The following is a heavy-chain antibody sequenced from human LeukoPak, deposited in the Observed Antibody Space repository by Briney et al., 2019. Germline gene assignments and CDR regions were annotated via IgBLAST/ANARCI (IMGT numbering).Heavy chain of an antibody. D-gene: IGHD6-13*01. CDR2: IYYSGST. Sequence: PSETLSLTCTVSGDSISNYYWSWIRQPPGKGLEWIGYIYYSGSTNYNPSLKSRVTISVDTSKNQFSLKLSSVTAADTAVYYCASHSSSWYWEGYFQRWGQGTLVTVSS. V-gene: IGHV4-59*01. CDR1: GDSISNYY. J-gene: IGHJ1*01. CDR3: ASHSSSWYWEGYFQR.